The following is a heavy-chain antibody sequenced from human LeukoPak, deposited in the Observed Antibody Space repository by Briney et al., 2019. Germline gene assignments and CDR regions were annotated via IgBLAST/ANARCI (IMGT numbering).Heavy chain of an antibody. CDR3: ARGAYQIVVVTAPTY. J-gene: IGHJ4*02. Sequence: GGSLRLSCAASGFTFTNYTMHWVRQAPGKGLEWVAGLSSDGNNEYYADSVKGRFTISRDISKNTLYLQMTSLRAEDTAVYYCARGAYQIVVVTAPTYWGQGTLVTVSS. V-gene: IGHV3-30-3*01. CDR2: LSSDGNNE. CDR1: GFTFTNYT. D-gene: IGHD2-21*02.